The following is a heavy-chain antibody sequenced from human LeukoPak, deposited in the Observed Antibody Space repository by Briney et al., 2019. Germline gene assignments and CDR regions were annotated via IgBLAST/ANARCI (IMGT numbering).Heavy chain of an antibody. Sequence: GGSLRLSCAASGFTFSSYWMSWVRQAPGKGLEWVANIKQGGSEKYYVDSVKGRFTISRDNAKNSLYLQMNSLRAEDTAVYYCAREGVAGIRARGGFDPWGQGTLVTVSS. CDR2: IKQGGSEK. V-gene: IGHV3-7*03. J-gene: IGHJ5*02. D-gene: IGHD6-19*01. CDR1: GFTFSSYW. CDR3: AREGVAGIRARGGFDP.